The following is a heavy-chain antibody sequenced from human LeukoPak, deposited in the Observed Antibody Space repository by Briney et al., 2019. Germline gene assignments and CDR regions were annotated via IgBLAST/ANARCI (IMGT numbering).Heavy chain of an antibody. Sequence: ASVKVSCKASGYTFTSYAVHWVRQAPGQRLEWMGWINAGNGNTKYSQKFQGRVTITRDTSASTAYMELSSLRSEDTAVYYCARDRVYYDILTGYYLRGAYLDYWGQGTLVTVSS. D-gene: IGHD3-9*01. J-gene: IGHJ4*02. CDR1: GYTFTSYA. CDR3: ARDRVYYDILTGYYLRGAYLDY. V-gene: IGHV1-3*01. CDR2: INAGNGNT.